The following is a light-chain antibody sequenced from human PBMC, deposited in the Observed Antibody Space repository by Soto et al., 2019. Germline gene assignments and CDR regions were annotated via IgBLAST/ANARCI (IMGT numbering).Light chain of an antibody. V-gene: IGKV3D-20*02. CDR1: QSGYNGY. CDR2: GIF. CDR3: QQRSNWPRYT. J-gene: IGKJ2*01. Sequence: EIVLTQSPDTLSLSPGERATLSCRASQSGYNGYLAWYQQRPGQPPRLLIYGIFTRANGIPDRFSGSGSGTDFTLTINRLEPEDFAVYYCQQRSNWPRYTFGQGTKLEIK.